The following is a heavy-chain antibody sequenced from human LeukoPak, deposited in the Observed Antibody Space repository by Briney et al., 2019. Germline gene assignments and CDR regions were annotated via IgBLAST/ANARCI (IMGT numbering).Heavy chain of an antibody. D-gene: IGHD3-22*01. Sequence: GPLRLSCAASGFTFSSYGMHWVRQAPGKGLEWVAFIRFDGSNKYYADSVKGRFTISRDNSKNTLYLQMNSLRAEDTAVYYCAKGNYYDSSGYSYFDYWGQGTLVTVSS. V-gene: IGHV3-30*02. CDR3: AKGNYYDSSGYSYFDY. CDR2: IRFDGSNK. J-gene: IGHJ4*02. CDR1: GFTFSSYG.